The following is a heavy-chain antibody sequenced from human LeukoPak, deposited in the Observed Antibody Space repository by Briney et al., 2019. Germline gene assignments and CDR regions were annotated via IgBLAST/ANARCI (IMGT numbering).Heavy chain of an antibody. V-gene: IGHV3-72*01. Sequence: TGGSLRLSCAASAFTFSTYWMTWVRQAPGKGLEWVGRTRNKANSYTTEYAASVKGRFTISRDDSKNSLYLQMNSLKTEDTAVYYCARASRATVVREDAFDIWGQGTMVTASS. D-gene: IGHD4-23*01. J-gene: IGHJ3*02. CDR1: AFTFSTYW. CDR3: ARASRATVVREDAFDI. CDR2: TRNKANSYTT.